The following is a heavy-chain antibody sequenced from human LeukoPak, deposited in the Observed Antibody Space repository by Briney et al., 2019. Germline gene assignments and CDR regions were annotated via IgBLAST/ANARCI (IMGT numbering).Heavy chain of an antibody. CDR2: INPNSGGT. J-gene: IGHJ6*02. CDR1: GYTFTGYY. D-gene: IGHD3-16*01. Sequence: ASVKVSCKASGYTFTGYYMHWVRQAPGQGLEWMGWINPNSGGTNYAQKFPGRVTMTRDTSISTAYMELSRLRSDDTAVYYCARGGEVGFYYGMDVWGQGTTVTVSS. V-gene: IGHV1-2*02. CDR3: ARGGEVGFYYGMDV.